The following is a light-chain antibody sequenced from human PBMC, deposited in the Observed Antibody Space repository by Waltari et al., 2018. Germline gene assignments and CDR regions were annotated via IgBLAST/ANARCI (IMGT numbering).Light chain of an antibody. Sequence: DIVVTQSPDYLAVSLGDGAIITCKSSQSVVSSANYKTYLAWYQQKPGQPPKLLFYWASTREPGVPDRFSGSESGTDFTLTISSLQAEDVAIYYCQQYYSIPYTFGQGTKLEIK. CDR3: QQYYSIPYT. V-gene: IGKV4-1*01. J-gene: IGKJ2*01. CDR2: WAS. CDR1: QSVVSSANYKTY.